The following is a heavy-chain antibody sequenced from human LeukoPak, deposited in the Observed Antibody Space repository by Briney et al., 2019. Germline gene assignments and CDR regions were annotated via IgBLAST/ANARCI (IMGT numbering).Heavy chain of an antibody. D-gene: IGHD3-22*01. V-gene: IGHV3-48*03. J-gene: IGHJ4*02. CDR3: ATYYDSAGFDFDY. CDR2: ISSSGSTM. CDR1: GFTFRSYE. Sequence: PGGSLRLSCAASGFTFRSYEMSWVRQAPGKGLEWVSYISSSGSTMYYADSVKGRFTISRDNAKNSLYLQMNSLRAEDTAVYYCATYYDSAGFDFDYWGQGTLVTVSP.